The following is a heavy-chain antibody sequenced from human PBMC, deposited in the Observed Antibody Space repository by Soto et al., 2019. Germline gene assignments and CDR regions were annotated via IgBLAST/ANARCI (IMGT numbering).Heavy chain of an antibody. J-gene: IGHJ6*02. CDR2: MNHSGNT. D-gene: IGHD6-6*01. CDR3: ASGVATRRRPRGMAV. V-gene: IGHV4-34*01. Sequence: QVQLQQWGQGLVKPSETLSLTCAVDSGPLTGYYWTWIRQSPGKGLEWIGEMNHSGNTDYNPSLNSRVSISMDTSKNQLSLSLSSVTAADTAEYFCASGVATRRRPRGMAVWGQGTTVVVSS. CDR1: SGPLTGYY.